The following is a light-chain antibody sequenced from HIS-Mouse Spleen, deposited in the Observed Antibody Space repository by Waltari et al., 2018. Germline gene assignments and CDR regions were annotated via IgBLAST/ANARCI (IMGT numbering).Light chain of an antibody. CDR1: ALPKKY. J-gene: IGLJ2*01. Sequence: SYELTQPPSVSVSPGQTARTTCSGDALPKKYAYWYQQKSGQAPGLVIDEDSKRPSGIPERFSGSSSGTMATLTISGAQVEDEADYYCYSTDSSGNHRVFGGGTKLTVL. CDR2: EDS. V-gene: IGLV3-10*01. CDR3: YSTDSSGNHRV.